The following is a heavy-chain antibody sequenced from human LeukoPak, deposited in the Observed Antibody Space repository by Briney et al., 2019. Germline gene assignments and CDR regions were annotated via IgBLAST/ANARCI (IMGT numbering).Heavy chain of an antibody. CDR3: ARRIGYYGSGSDY. D-gene: IGHD3-10*01. Sequence: GGSLRLSCAASEFSVGSNYMTWVRQAPGKGLEWVSYISSSSSTIYYADSVKGRFTISRDNAKNSLYLQMNSLRAEDTALYYCARRIGYYGSGSDYWGQGTLVTVSS. V-gene: IGHV3-48*01. CDR2: ISSSSSTI. CDR1: EFSVGSNY. J-gene: IGHJ4*02.